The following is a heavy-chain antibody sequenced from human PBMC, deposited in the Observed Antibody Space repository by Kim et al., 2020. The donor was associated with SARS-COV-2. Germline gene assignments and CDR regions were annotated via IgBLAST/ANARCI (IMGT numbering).Heavy chain of an antibody. J-gene: IGHJ4*02. V-gene: IGHV3-9*01. Sequence: GSIVDGESVKGRVNNSRDNAKNALYLQMNSLRAEGTALYYCAKDTGSGSSFDYWGQGTLVTVSS. D-gene: IGHD3-10*01. CDR2: GSI. CDR3: AKDTGSGSSFDY.